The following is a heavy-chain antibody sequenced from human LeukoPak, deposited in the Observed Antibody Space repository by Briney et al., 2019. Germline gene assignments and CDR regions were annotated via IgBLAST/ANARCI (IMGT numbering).Heavy chain of an antibody. Sequence: GASVKVSCKASGYTFTSYGINWVRQATGQGLEWMGWISAYNGNTNYAQKLQGRVTMTTDTSTSTAYMELRSLRSDDTAVYYCARDYTPSRYFDWTPNWFDPWGQGTLVTVSS. CDR2: ISAYNGNT. J-gene: IGHJ5*02. D-gene: IGHD3-9*01. CDR3: ARDYTPSRYFDWTPNWFDP. V-gene: IGHV1-18*01. CDR1: GYTFTSYG.